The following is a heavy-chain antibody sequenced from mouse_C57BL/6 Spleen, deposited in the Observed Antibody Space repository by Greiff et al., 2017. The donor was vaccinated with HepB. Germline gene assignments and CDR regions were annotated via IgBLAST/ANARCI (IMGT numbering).Heavy chain of an antibody. V-gene: IGHV1-55*01. CDR2: IYPGSGST. Sequence: VQLQQPGAELVKPGASVKMSCKASGYTFTSYWITWVKQRPGQGLEWIGDIYPGSGSTNYNEKFKSKATLTVDTSSSSAYMQLSSLTSEDSAVYYCARSNYYAPYYFGYWGQGPTLTVSS. CDR1: GYTFTSYW. CDR3: ARSNYYAPYYFGY. J-gene: IGHJ2*01. D-gene: IGHD1-1*01.